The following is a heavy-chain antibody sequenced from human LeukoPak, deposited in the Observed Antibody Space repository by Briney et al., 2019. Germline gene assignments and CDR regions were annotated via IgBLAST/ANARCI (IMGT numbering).Heavy chain of an antibody. CDR1: GGSISSYY. D-gene: IGHD3-10*01. CDR3: ARGGDGSSYYNESPTYYYYMDV. CDR2: IYYSGST. V-gene: IGHV4-59*01. Sequence: SETLSLTCTVSGGSISSYYWSWIRQPPGKGLEWIGYIYYSGSTNYNPSLKSRVTISVDTSKNQFSLKLSSVTAADTAVYYCARGGDGSSYYNESPTYYYYMDVWGKGTTVTISS. J-gene: IGHJ6*03.